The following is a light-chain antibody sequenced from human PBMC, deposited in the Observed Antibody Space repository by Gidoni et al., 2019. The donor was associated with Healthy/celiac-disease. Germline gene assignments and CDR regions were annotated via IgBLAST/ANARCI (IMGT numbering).Light chain of an antibody. CDR2: SNN. Sequence: QSVLTQPPSAYGTPGQGVTISCSGSSSNIGSNTVNWYQQPPGTATKLLIYSNNQRPSGFPDRFSCSKSVTSASLAIRVLRSEDEADYYCAAWDDSLNGLVFGGGTKLTVL. CDR3: AAWDDSLNGLV. CDR1: SSNIGSNT. V-gene: IGLV1-44*01. J-gene: IGLJ3*02.